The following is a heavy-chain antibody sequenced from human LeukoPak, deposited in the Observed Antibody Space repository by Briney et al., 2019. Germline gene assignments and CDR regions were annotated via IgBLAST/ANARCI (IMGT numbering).Heavy chain of an antibody. Sequence: SETLSLTCTVSGDSISSANYYWSWIRQHPGKGLEWIGYIYYSGSTYYNPSLKSRVTISVDTSKNQFSLKLSSVTAADTAVYYCARSATIISSYYYMDVWGKGTTATVSS. J-gene: IGHJ6*03. V-gene: IGHV4-31*03. CDR1: GDSISSANYY. CDR3: ARSATIISSYYYMDV. CDR2: IYYSGST. D-gene: IGHD5-12*01.